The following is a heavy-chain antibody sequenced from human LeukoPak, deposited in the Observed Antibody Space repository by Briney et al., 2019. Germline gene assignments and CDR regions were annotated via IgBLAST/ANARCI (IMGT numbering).Heavy chain of an antibody. CDR3: AREPPLGY. D-gene: IGHD6-13*01. J-gene: IGHJ4*02. V-gene: IGHV3-30-3*01. CDR2: ISYDGSNK. CDR1: GFTFSSYA. Sequence: GRSLRHSCAASGFTFSSYAMHWVRQAPGKGLEWVAVISYDGSNKYYADSVKGRFTISRDNSKNTLYLQMNSLRAEDTAVYYCAREPPLGYWGQGTLVTVSS.